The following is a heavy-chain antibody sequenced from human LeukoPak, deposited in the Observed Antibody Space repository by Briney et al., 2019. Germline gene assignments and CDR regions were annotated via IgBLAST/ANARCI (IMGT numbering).Heavy chain of an antibody. CDR1: GGSISSSSYY. CDR2: IYYSGST. D-gene: IGHD3-16*02. J-gene: IGHJ5*02. Sequence: SETLSLTCTVSGGSISSSSYYWGWIRQPPGKGLEWIGSIYYSGSTYYNPSLKSRVTISVDTSKNQFSLKLSSVTAADTAVYYCAGYDYVWGSYRSWGQGTLVTVSP. CDR3: AGYDYVWGSYRS. V-gene: IGHV4-39*01.